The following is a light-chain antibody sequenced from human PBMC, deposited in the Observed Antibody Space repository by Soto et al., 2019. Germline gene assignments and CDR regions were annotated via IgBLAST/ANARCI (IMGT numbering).Light chain of an antibody. Sequence: QSALTQPPSASGSPGQSVAISCTGTSSDVGGYNDVSWYQQHPGKAPKLMIYEVTERPSGVPDRFSGSKSGNTASLTVSGLQADDEADYYCSSKAGSNNLGVVFGGGTQLTVL. CDR1: SSDVGGYND. CDR2: EVT. CDR3: SSKAGSNNLGVV. V-gene: IGLV2-8*01. J-gene: IGLJ2*01.